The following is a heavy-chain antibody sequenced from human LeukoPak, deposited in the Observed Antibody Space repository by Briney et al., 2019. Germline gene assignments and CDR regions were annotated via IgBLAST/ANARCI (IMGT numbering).Heavy chain of an antibody. CDR2: ISYDGSNK. CDR3: ARDGRDIVVVPAEDYYMDV. CDR1: GFTFSSYA. V-gene: IGHV3-30-3*01. Sequence: GALRLSCAASGFTFSSYAMHWVRQAPGKGLEWVAVISYDGSNKYYADSVKGRFTISRDNSKNTLYLQMNSLRAEDTAVYYCARDGRDIVVVPAEDYYMDVWGKGTTVTVSS. J-gene: IGHJ6*03. D-gene: IGHD2-2*01.